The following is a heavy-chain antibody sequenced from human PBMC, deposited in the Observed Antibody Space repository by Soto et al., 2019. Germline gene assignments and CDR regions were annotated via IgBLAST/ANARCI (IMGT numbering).Heavy chain of an antibody. V-gene: IGHV1-69*02. CDR1: GGTFSSYT. J-gene: IGHJ3*02. D-gene: IGHD2-15*01. Sequence: QVQLVQSGAEVKQPGSSVKVSCKASGGTFSSYTISWVRQAPGQGLEWMGRIIPILGIANYAQKFQGRVTITADKSTSTAYMELSSLRSEDTAVYYCARVISWSDAFDIWGQGTMVTVSS. CDR3: ARVISWSDAFDI. CDR2: IIPILGIA.